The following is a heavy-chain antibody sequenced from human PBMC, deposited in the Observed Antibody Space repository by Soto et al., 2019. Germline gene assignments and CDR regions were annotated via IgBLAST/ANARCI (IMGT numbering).Heavy chain of an antibody. CDR3: ARKLGYCSSTSCYNWFDP. Sequence: ASVKVSCKASGYTFTSYGISWVRQATGQGLEWMGWISAYNGNTNYAQKLQGRVTMTTDTSTSTAYMELRSLRSDDTAVYYCARKLGYCSSTSCYNWFDPWGQGTLVTVSS. CDR1: GYTFTSYG. CDR2: ISAYNGNT. D-gene: IGHD2-2*01. V-gene: IGHV1-18*01. J-gene: IGHJ5*02.